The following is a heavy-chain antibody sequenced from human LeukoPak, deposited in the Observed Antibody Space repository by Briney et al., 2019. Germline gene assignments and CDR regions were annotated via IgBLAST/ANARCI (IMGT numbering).Heavy chain of an antibody. V-gene: IGHV1-69*05. CDR2: IIPIFGTA. CDR1: GGTFSSYA. CDR3: ARARIVGGYYYYMDV. J-gene: IGHJ6*03. D-gene: IGHD1-26*01. Sequence: SVKVSCKASGGTFSSYAISWVRQAPGQGLEWMGGIIPIFGTANYAQKFQGRVTMTRNTSISTAYMELSSLRSEDTAVYYCARARIVGGYYYYMDVWGKGTTVTISS.